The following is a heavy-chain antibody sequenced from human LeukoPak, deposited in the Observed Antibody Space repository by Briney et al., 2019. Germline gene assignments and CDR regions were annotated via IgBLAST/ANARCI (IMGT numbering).Heavy chain of an antibody. V-gene: IGHV3-66*01. CDR2: IYSAGST. J-gene: IGHJ4*02. CDR3: ARGGLRDSSGYYVADC. CDR1: GFTVSSNY. D-gene: IGHD3-22*01. Sequence: GGSLRLSCAASGFTVSSNYMIWVRQAPGKELEWISVIYSAGSTKYADSVRGRFIVSRDNSMNTLSLQMNSLRVEDTAVYYCARGGLRDSSGYYVADCGGRGTPVTVSS.